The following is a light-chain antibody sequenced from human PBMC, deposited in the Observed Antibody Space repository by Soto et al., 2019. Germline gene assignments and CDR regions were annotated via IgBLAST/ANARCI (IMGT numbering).Light chain of an antibody. Sequence: QSVLTQPPSVSGAPGHRVTISCTGSSSNIGAGYDVHWYQQLPGTAPKLLIYGNNNRPSGVPDRFSGSKSGTSASLAITGLQAEDDADYYCQSYDSGLSARVFGGGTKLTV. CDR2: GNN. V-gene: IGLV1-40*01. CDR1: SSNIGAGYD. J-gene: IGLJ3*02. CDR3: QSYDSGLSARV.